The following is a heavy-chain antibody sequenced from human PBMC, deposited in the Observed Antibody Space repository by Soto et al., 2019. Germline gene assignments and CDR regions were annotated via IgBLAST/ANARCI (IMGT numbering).Heavy chain of an antibody. CDR3: ARDDVDTAMYRGFAY. V-gene: IGHV3-30-3*01. CDR2: ISYDGSNK. D-gene: IGHD5-18*01. CDR1: GFTFSSYA. Sequence: QVQLVESGGGVVQPGRSLRLSCAASGFTFSSYAMHWVRQAPGKGLEWVAVISYDGSNKYYADSVKGRFTISRDNSKNTLDLQTNSLRAEDTAVYYCARDDVDTAMYRGFAYWGQGTLVTVSS. J-gene: IGHJ4*02.